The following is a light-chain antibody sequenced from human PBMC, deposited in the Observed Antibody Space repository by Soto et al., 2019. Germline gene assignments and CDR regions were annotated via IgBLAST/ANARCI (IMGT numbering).Light chain of an antibody. J-gene: IGLJ3*02. CDR1: DSNIGKDS. CDR2: DNN. V-gene: IGLV1-51*01. Sequence: QSPLTQPPSVSAAPGQRGTISCSGGDSNIGKDSVSWYQQRPGSAPKLVIYDNNKRPSGIPDRFSGSKSGTSATLGITGLQTGDEADYFCGTWDSSLRNGVFGGGTKLTVL. CDR3: GTWDSSLRNGV.